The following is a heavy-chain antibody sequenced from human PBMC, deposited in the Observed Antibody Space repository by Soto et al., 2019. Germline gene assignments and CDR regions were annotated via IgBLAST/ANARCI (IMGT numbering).Heavy chain of an antibody. CDR1: DGSFTESY. Sequence: SETLSLTCGVYDGSFTESYWSWIRQSPGKGLEWIGEISHSGTTDYNPSLKSRLSMSVNTSKNQFSLKLSSVTAADSAIYYCARDGEYTSGWYSFDSWGPGTLVTVSS. V-gene: IGHV4-34*01. D-gene: IGHD6-19*01. CDR3: ARDGEYTSGWYSFDS. J-gene: IGHJ5*01. CDR2: ISHSGTT.